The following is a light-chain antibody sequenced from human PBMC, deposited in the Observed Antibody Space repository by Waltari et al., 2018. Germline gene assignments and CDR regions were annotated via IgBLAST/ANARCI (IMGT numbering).Light chain of an antibody. CDR1: QGIRSS. V-gene: IGKV1D-12*01. Sequence: DIQMTQSPSSVSASVGDRVTITCRASQGIRSSLAWYQQKPGKPPKLLIFAASGLQSGVPSRFSGSESGSEFTLTISSLLPEDSATYYCQQAVSFPWTFGQGTKVEIK. CDR2: AAS. J-gene: IGKJ1*01. CDR3: QQAVSFPWT.